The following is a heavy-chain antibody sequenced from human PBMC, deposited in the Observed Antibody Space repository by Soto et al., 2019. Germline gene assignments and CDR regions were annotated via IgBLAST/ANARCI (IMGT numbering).Heavy chain of an antibody. V-gene: IGHV3-11*01. CDR3: ASPYAISFHY. CDR1: GFNFSDHY. D-gene: IGHD2-8*01. J-gene: IGHJ4*02. Sequence: GGSLRLSCAASGFNFSDHYMSWLRQAPGKGLEWVSYISSSGSTIYYADSVKGRFTISRDNAKNSLYLQMNSLRAEDTAVYYCASPYAISFHYWGQGALVTVSS. CDR2: ISSSGSTI.